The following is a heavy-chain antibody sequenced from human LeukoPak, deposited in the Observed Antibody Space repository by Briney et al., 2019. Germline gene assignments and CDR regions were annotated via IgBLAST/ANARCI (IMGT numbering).Heavy chain of an antibody. CDR3: ILGGKLDY. CDR2: IYHTGST. J-gene: IGHJ4*02. V-gene: IGHV4-39*01. CDR1: GGSISSSNHY. Sequence: PSETLSLTCTVSGGSISSSNHYRGWIRQPPGKGLEWIGGIYHTGSTHYNPSLKSRVTISVDTSKNQPSLRLSSVTAADTALYYCILGGKLDYWGQGILVTVSS. D-gene: IGHD3-10*01.